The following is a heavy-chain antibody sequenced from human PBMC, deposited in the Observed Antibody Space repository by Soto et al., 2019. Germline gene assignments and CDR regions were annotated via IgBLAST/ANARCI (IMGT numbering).Heavy chain of an antibody. CDR1: GFTFTTYG. V-gene: IGHV3-33*01. CDR3: ARDGCQGGACLVDP. CDR2: MYYHGNPK. Sequence: QLQLVESGGGVVQPGGSLTLSCEASGFTFTTYGFHWVRQAPGKGLEGVAVMYYHGNPKYYADSVKGRFPISRDNARSTLYLQKNGLRAEDTAVYYCARDGCQGGACLVDPWGQGTLVTVS. J-gene: IGHJ5*02. D-gene: IGHD2-21*02.